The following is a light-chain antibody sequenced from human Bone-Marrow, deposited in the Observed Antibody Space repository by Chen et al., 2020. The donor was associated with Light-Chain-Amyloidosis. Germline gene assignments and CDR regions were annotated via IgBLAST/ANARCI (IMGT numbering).Light chain of an antibody. Sequence: SYELTQLPSVSVPPGQTARITCSGDALPKHYAYWYQQKPGQAPVLVICKDTERPSGIPERFSGSSTGTTVTLTISGVQAEDEADYYCQSADSSDLGVFGGGTKLTVL. J-gene: IGLJ3*02. V-gene: IGLV3-25*03. CDR1: ALPKHY. CDR2: KDT. CDR3: QSADSSDLGV.